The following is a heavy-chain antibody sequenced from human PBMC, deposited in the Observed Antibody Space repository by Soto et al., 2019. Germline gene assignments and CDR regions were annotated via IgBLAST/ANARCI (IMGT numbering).Heavy chain of an antibody. CDR1: GFTFSSYA. V-gene: IGHV3-23*01. D-gene: IGHD3-10*01. CDR3: ARDHYGSGSYPLWIDI. J-gene: IGHJ3*02. CDR2: ISGSGGST. Sequence: GGSLRLSCAASGFTFSSYAMSWVRQAPGKGLEWVSAISGSGGSTYYADSVKGRFTISRDNAKNSLYLQMNSLRAEDTAVYYCARDHYGSGSYPLWIDIWGQGTMVTVSS.